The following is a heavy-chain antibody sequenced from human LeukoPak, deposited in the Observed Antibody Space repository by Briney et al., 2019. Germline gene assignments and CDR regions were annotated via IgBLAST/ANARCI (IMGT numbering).Heavy chain of an antibody. CDR1: TFTFSAYW. CDR3: LPTCSGVTCYFDFDY. J-gene: IGHJ4*02. D-gene: IGHD2-15*01. CDR2: IKQDGNEK. V-gene: IGHV3-7*03. Sequence: GGSLRLSCAASTFTFSAYWMSWVRQGPGKGLEWVANIKQDGNEKYYVDSVKGRFIISRDNAKNSLYLQMNSLRAEDTAVYYCLPTCSGVTCYFDFDYWGQGTLVTVSS.